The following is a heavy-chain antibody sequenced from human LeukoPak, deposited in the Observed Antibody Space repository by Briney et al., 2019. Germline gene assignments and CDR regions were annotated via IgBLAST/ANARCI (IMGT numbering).Heavy chain of an antibody. D-gene: IGHD5-18*01. Sequence: GGSLRLSCAASGFSFSTYTMVWYRQAPGKGLEWVSEIYGSGTTALYADSVKGRFTVSRDNSKNTVFLRMDSLRPEDTALYYCAKGDTAMVSYFDYWGQGTLVTVSS. CDR1: GFSFSTYT. CDR2: IYGSGTTA. J-gene: IGHJ4*02. V-gene: IGHV3-23*01. CDR3: AKGDTAMVSYFDY.